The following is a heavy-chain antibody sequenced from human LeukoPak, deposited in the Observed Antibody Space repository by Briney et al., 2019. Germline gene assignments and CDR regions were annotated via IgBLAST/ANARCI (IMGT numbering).Heavy chain of an antibody. Sequence: SGALSLTCAVSGDSISSNNWWTWVRQPPGQGLEWIGEIYHTGSTNYSPSLTSRVTISIDMSKNQFSLNLNSVTVADTAVYYCARQTGSGLFILPGGQGTLVTVSS. V-gene: IGHV4-4*02. D-gene: IGHD3/OR15-3a*01. CDR2: IYHTGST. CDR3: ARQTGSGLFILP. J-gene: IGHJ4*02. CDR1: GDSISSNNW.